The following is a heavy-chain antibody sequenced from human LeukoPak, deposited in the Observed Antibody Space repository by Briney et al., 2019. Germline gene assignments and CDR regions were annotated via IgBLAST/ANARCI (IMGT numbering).Heavy chain of an antibody. Sequence: GGSLRLSCAASGFTFSSYSMNWVRQAPGKGLEWVSYISSSSSTIYYADSVKGRFTISRDNAKNSLYLQMNSLRAEDTAVYYCTTALNFDILTGLYQPIAAFDIWGQGTLVTVSS. V-gene: IGHV3-48*01. CDR1: GFTFSSYS. J-gene: IGHJ3*02. D-gene: IGHD3-9*01. CDR2: ISSSSSTI. CDR3: TTALNFDILTGLYQPIAAFDI.